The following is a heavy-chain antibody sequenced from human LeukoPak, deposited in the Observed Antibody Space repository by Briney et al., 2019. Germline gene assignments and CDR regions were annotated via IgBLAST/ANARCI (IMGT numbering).Heavy chain of an antibody. J-gene: IGHJ6*03. D-gene: IGHD5-24*01. V-gene: IGHV1-8*01. CDR1: GYTFTSYD. CDR3: ARGKLDGYYYYYMDV. CDR2: MNPNSANT. Sequence: ASVKVSCKASGYTFTSYDINWVRQATGQGLEWMGWMNPNSANTGYAQKFQGRITMTRNTSISTAYMELSSLRSEDTAVYYCARGKLDGYYYYYMDVWGKGTTVTISS.